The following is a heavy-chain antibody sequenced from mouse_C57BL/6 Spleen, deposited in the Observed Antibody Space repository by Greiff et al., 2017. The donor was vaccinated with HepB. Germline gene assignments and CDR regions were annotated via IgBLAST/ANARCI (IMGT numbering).Heavy chain of an antibody. V-gene: IGHV5-9*01. Sequence: DVKLVESGGGLVKPGGSLKLSCAASGFTFSSYTMSWVRQTPEKRLEWVATISGGGGNTYYPDSVKGRFTISRDNAKNTLYLQMSSLRSEDTALYYCARHDGYYSLDYWGQGTTLTVSS. J-gene: IGHJ2*01. CDR2: ISGGGGNT. D-gene: IGHD2-3*01. CDR1: GFTFSSYT. CDR3: ARHDGYYSLDY.